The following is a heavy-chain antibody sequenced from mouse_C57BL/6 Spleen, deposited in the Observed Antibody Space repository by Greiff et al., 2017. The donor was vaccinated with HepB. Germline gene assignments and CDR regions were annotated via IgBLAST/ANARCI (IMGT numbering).Heavy chain of an antibody. CDR2: ISDGGSYT. V-gene: IGHV5-4*01. Sequence: EVKLVESGGGLVKPGGSLKLSCAASGFTFSSYAMSWVRQTPEKRLEWVATISDGGSYTYYPDNVKGRFTISRDNAKNNLYLHMSHLKSEDTAMYYCAREGDGYYVGAYWGQGTLVTVSA. CDR1: GFTFSSYA. J-gene: IGHJ3*01. CDR3: AREGDGYYVGAY. D-gene: IGHD2-3*01.